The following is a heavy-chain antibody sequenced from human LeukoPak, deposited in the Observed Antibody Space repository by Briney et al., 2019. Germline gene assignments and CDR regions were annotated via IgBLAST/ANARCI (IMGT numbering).Heavy chain of an antibody. D-gene: IGHD3-22*01. CDR1: GFTVSSNY. CDR2: IYSGGST. J-gene: IGHJ3*02. Sequence: GGSLRLSCAASGFTVSSNYMSWVRQAPGKGLEWVSVIYSGGSTYYADSVKGRFTISRDNSKNTLYLQMNSLRAEDTAVYYCARDGDPYYYDRSGAFDIWGQETMVTVSS. CDR3: ARDGDPYYYDRSGAFDI. V-gene: IGHV3-53*01.